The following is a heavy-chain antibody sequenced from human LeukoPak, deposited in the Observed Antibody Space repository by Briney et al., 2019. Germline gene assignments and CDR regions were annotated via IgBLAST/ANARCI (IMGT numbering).Heavy chain of an antibody. CDR2: ISSSSSYI. V-gene: IGHV3-21*01. D-gene: IGHD6-13*01. J-gene: IGHJ4*02. CDR1: GFTFSSYS. Sequence: GGSLRLSCAASGFTFSSYSMNWVRQAPGKGLEWVSSISSSSSYINYADSVKGRFTISRDNAKNSLYLQMNYLRVEDTAIYYCARDTVAAAGDDWGQGTLVTVSS. CDR3: ARDTVAAAGDD.